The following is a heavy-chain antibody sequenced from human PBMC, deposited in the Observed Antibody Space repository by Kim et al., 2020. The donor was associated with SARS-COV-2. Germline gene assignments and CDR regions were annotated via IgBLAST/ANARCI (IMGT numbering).Heavy chain of an antibody. V-gene: IGHV3-30*18. Sequence: GGSLRLSCAASGFTFSIYGMHWVRQAPGKGLEWVTIISYDGSIKYYADSVKGRFTISRDNSKNTLYLQMNSLRAEDTAVYYCAKDTGYYGSGSYTHFDYWGQGTLVTVSS. J-gene: IGHJ4*02. CDR2: ISYDGSIK. CDR3: AKDTGYYGSGSYTHFDY. CDR1: GFTFSIYG. D-gene: IGHD3-10*01.